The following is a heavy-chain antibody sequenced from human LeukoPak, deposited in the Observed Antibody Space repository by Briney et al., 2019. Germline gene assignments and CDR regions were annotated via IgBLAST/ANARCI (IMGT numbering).Heavy chain of an antibody. V-gene: IGHV3-30*04. Sequence: PGRSLRLSCAASGFTFSSYAMHWVRQAPGKGLEWVAVISYDGSNKYYADSVKGRFTISRDNAKNSLYLQMNSLRAEDTAVYYCARELKIAAAGPNWFDPWGQGTLVTVSS. CDR3: ARELKIAAAGPNWFDP. D-gene: IGHD6-13*01. J-gene: IGHJ5*02. CDR1: GFTFSSYA. CDR2: ISYDGSNK.